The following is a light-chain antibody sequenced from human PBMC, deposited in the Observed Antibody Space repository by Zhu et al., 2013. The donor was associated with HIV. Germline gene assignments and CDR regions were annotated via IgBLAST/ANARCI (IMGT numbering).Light chain of an antibody. V-gene: IGLV1-40*01. J-gene: IGLJ3*02. Sequence: QSVLTQPPSVSGAPGQRVTISCTGSSSNFGAGYDVHWYQQLPGTAPKLLIYGNSNRPSGVPDRFSGSKSTTSASLAITGLQAEDEADYYCHSYDSSLNGWVFGGGTKLTVL. CDR2: GNS. CDR3: HSYDSSLNGWV. CDR1: SSNFGAGYD.